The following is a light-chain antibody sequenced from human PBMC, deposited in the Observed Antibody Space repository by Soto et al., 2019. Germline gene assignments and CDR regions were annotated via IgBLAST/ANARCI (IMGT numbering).Light chain of an antibody. CDR2: SNN. CDR1: SSNIGINY. J-gene: IGLJ1*01. Sequence: VLTQPPSSYWTPGQRVTISCSVSSSNIGINYVYWYQQLPGTAPKLLIYSNNQRPSGVPDRFSGSKSGTSASLAISGLRSEDEADYYCAAWDDSLSVVFGTGTKV. CDR3: AAWDDSLSVV. V-gene: IGLV1-47*02.